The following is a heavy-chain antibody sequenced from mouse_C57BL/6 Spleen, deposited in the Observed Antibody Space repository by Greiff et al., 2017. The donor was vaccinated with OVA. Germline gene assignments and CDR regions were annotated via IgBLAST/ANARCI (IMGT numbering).Heavy chain of an antibody. J-gene: IGHJ4*01. CDR1: GYAFSSSW. Sequence: VHLVESGPELVKPGASVKISCKASGYAFSSSWMNWVKQRPGKGLEWIGRIYPGDGDTNYNGKFKGKATLTADKSSSTAYMQLSSLTSEDSAVYFCARGGTGYYAMDYWGQGTSVTVSS. CDR2: IYPGDGDT. V-gene: IGHV1-82*01. CDR3: ARGGTGYYAMDY. D-gene: IGHD3-3*01.